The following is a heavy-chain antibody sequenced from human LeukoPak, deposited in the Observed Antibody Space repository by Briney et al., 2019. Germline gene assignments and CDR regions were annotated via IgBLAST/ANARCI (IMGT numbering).Heavy chain of an antibody. D-gene: IGHD2-2*01. CDR1: GFTFSDYA. CDR3: ARPKYSNSYYWFDP. CDR2: ISGFGGST. J-gene: IGHJ5*02. V-gene: IGHV3-23*01. Sequence: PGGSLRLSCAASGFTFSDYAMTWVRQAPGKGLEWVSGISGFGGSTYYADSMKGRFTISRDNSKNTLLLQMHSLRADDTAVYYCARPKYSNSYYWFDPWGQGTLVTVSS.